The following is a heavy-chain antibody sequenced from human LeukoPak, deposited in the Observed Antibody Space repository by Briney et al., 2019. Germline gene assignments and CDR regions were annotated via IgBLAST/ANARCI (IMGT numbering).Heavy chain of an antibody. J-gene: IGHJ6*03. CDR3: ARDGSSTSPPWYMDV. Sequence: GGSLRLSCAASRFTFSSYRMNWVRQAPGQGLEWVSYISSSSSYIYYADSVRGRFTISRDNAKNSLYLQMNSLRAEDTAVYYCARDGSSTSPPWYMDVWGKGTTVTVSS. D-gene: IGHD2-2*01. V-gene: IGHV3-21*01. CDR1: RFTFSSYR. CDR2: ISSSSSYI.